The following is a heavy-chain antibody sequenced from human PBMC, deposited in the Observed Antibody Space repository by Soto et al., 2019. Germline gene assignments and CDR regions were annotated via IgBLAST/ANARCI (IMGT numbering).Heavy chain of an antibody. CDR2: IWYDGTNK. CDR1: GFTFSSYG. Sequence: QVPLVESGGGVVQPGRSLRLSCAASGFTFSSYGMHWVRQAPGKGLECVAVIWYDGTNKYYADSVKGRFTISRDNSKYTLYLQMSGLRAEDSAVYYCARDRGAAAGTRYYYGMDVWGQGTTVTVSS. D-gene: IGHD6-13*01. J-gene: IGHJ6*02. CDR3: ARDRGAAAGTRYYYGMDV. V-gene: IGHV3-33*01.